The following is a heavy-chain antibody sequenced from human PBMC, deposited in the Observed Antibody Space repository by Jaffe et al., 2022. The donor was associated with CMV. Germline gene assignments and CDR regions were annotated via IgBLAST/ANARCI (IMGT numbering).Heavy chain of an antibody. CDR2: IDPSDSYI. D-gene: IGHD6-6*01. J-gene: IGHJ4*02. Sequence: EVQLVQSGTEVKKPGESLTISCEGSGHSFSSYWITWVRQKPGKGLEWMGRIDPSDSYINYSPSFGHVTVSADKSISTAYLHWRSLKASDTAMYYCTVSQRGRRLDDYFDYWGQGTLVTVSS. CDR3: TVSQRGRRLDDYFDY. V-gene: IGHV5-10-1*03. CDR1: GHSFSSYW.